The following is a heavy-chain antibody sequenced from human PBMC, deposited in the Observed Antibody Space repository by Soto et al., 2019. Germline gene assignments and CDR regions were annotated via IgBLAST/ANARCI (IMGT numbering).Heavy chain of an antibody. V-gene: IGHV3-23*01. CDR2: ISGSGGST. Sequence: EMQLLESGGGLVQPGGSLRLSCAASGFTFSSFAMSWVRQAPGKGLDWVSAISGSGGSTYSADSVKGRFTISRDNSQNTLYLQMNNLRAEDTAMYYCTRDPYGGSRYYFDSWGQGTLVTVSS. CDR1: GFTFSSFA. CDR3: TRDPYGGSRYYFDS. J-gene: IGHJ4*02. D-gene: IGHD1-26*01.